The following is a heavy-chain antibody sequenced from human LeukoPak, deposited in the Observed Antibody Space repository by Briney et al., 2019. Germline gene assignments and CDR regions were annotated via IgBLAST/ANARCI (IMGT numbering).Heavy chain of an antibody. CDR1: GFTVSSNY. J-gene: IGHJ4*02. CDR2: IHSGGTI. CDR3: ARDLIGGWPLDY. V-gene: IGHV3-66*01. Sequence: GGSLRLSCAASGFTVSSNYMSWVRQAPGKGLEWVSVIHSGGTIYYADSVKGRFTISRDNSKDTLYLQMNSLRADDTAVYYCARDLIGGWPLDYWGQGTLATVSS. D-gene: IGHD6-19*01.